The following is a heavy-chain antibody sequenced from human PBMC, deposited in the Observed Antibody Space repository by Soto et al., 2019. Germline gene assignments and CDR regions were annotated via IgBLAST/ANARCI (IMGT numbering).Heavy chain of an antibody. CDR3: AKGLHYSGITIFGVPYIRVPLDV. Sequence: GGSLRLSCAASGFTFSNHGMHCVRQDPGKGLEGVAVIADDGINKYYADSVKGRFSISRDNSKNTLYLQMNSLRPEDTAVYFCAKGLHYSGITIFGVPYIRVPLDVSGQGAPVTVSS. CDR2: IADDGINK. CDR1: GFTFSNHG. J-gene: IGHJ6*02. V-gene: IGHV3-30*18. D-gene: IGHD3-3*01.